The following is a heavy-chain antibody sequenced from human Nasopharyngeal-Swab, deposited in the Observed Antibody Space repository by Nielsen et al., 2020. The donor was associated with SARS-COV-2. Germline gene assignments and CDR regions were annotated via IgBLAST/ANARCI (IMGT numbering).Heavy chain of an antibody. CDR1: GGSISSGGYY. Sequence: SETLSLTCTVSGGSISSGGYYWRWIRQHPGKGLEWIGYIYYSGSTYYNPSLKSRVTISVDTSKNQFSLKLSSVTAADTAVYYCARATTVTTGGGGFDPWGQGTLVTVSS. V-gene: IGHV4-31*03. D-gene: IGHD4-17*01. J-gene: IGHJ5*02. CDR2: IYYSGST. CDR3: ARATTVTTGGGGFDP.